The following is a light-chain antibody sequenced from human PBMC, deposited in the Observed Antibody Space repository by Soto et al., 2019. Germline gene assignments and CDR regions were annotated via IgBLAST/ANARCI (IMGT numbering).Light chain of an antibody. CDR2: GAS. CDR1: QSVSSN. J-gene: IGKJ1*01. CDR3: QQYDNWPRT. Sequence: EIVMTQSPATLSVSPGERATLSCRASQSVSSNLAWYQQKPGQAPRLLIYGASTRATGIPPTFSGSGSETEFTLTISSLQSEDFAVYYCQQYDNWPRTFGQGTKVEIK. V-gene: IGKV3-15*01.